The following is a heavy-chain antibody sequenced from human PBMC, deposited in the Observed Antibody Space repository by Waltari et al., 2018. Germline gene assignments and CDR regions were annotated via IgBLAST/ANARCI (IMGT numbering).Heavy chain of an antibody. CDR1: GFTFSSYS. CDR3: ARSTVTYFDY. V-gene: IGHV3-21*01. D-gene: IGHD4-17*01. Sequence: EVQLVESGGGLVKPGGSLRLSCAASGFTFSSYSMNWVRQAPGKGLAWVSSISSRSSYIYYADSVKGRVTISRDNAKNSLYLQMNSLRAEDTAVYYCARSTVTYFDYWGQGTLVTVSS. CDR2: ISSRSSYI. J-gene: IGHJ4*02.